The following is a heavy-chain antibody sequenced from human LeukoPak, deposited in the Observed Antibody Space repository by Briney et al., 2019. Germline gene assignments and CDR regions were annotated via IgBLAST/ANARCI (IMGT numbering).Heavy chain of an antibody. J-gene: IGHJ4*02. Sequence: PGGSLRLSCAASGFTFTVYWMSWVRQAPGKGLEWVANIKEDGSEKYYVDSVKGRFTISKDNAKNSLYLQMTSLRAEDTALYYCAREKVTMVRGAADYWGQGTLVTVSS. D-gene: IGHD3-10*01. CDR3: AREKVTMVRGAADY. CDR1: GFTFTVYW. CDR2: IKEDGSEK. V-gene: IGHV3-7*01.